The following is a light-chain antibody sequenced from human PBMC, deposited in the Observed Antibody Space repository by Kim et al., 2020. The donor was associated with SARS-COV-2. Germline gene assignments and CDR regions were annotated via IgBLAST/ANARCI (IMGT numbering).Light chain of an antibody. V-gene: IGLV4-69*01. J-gene: IGLJ3*02. CDR1: SGHSSYD. CDR2: LNSDGSH. Sequence: ASVKLTCTLSSGHSSYDIAWHQQQPEKGPRYLMKLNSDGSHSKGDGIPDRFSGSSSGAERYLTISSLQSEDEADYYCQTWGTGIWVFGGGTKLTVL. CDR3: QTWGTGIWV.